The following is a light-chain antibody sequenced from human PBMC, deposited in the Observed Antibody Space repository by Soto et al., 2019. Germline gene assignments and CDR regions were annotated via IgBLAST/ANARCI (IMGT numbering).Light chain of an antibody. CDR3: SSYAGTNNRYV. CDR1: GSDIGGYNF. Sequence: QSALTQPPSASGSPGQPVTISCTGTGSDIGGYNFVSWYQQHPGKVPKLIIYEVNKRPSGVPDRFSGSKSGNTASLTVSGLQADDEADYYCSSYAGTNNRYVFGTGTKLTVL. CDR2: EVN. J-gene: IGLJ1*01. V-gene: IGLV2-8*01.